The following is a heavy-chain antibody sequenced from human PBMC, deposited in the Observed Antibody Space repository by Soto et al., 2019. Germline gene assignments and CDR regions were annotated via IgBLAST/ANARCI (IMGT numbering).Heavy chain of an antibody. CDR2: ISYDGSNK. CDR3: AKAAPRHKRIVGAHDDP. D-gene: IGHD1-26*01. V-gene: IGHV3-30*18. CDR1: GFTFSSYG. Sequence: PGGSLRLSCAASGFTFSSYGMHWVRQAPGKGLEWVAVISYDGSNKYYADSVKGRFTISRDNSKNTLYLQMNSLRAEDTAVYYCAKAAPRHKRIVGAHDDPWGQGTLVTVSS. J-gene: IGHJ5*02.